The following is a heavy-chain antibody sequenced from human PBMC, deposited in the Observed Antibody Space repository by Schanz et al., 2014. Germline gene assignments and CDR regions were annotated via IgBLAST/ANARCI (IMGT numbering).Heavy chain of an antibody. D-gene: IGHD3-10*01. Sequence: VQLVESGGGLVQPGGSLRLSCAASGFTFSDYYMNWIRQAPGKGLEWVSYISNSGYTIYYADSVKGRFTISRDNAKNSLYLQMNSLRAEDTAVYYCRLWFGELYYGMDVWGQGTTVTVSS. CDR3: RLWFGELYYGMDV. J-gene: IGHJ6*02. CDR1: GFTFSDYY. V-gene: IGHV3-11*01. CDR2: ISNSGYTI.